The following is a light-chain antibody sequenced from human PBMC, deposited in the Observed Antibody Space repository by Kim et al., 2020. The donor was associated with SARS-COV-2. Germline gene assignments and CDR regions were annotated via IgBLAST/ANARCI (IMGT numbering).Light chain of an antibody. CDR3: NSRDSSGNHLRV. Sequence: QTIRIKCQGDTLRSYYASWYQQKPGQAPVLVIYGKNNRPSGIPDRFSGSSSGNTASLTITGAQAEDEADYYCNSRDSSGNHLRVFGTGTKVTVL. V-gene: IGLV3-19*01. J-gene: IGLJ1*01. CDR2: GKN. CDR1: TLRSYY.